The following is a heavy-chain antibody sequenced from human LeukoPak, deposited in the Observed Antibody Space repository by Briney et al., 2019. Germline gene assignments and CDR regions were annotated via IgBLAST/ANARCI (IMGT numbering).Heavy chain of an antibody. V-gene: IGHV1-69*13. CDR1: GGTFSSYA. D-gene: IGHD6-19*01. CDR3: ARPQGIAVADPFDY. Sequence: PGASVKVSCKASGGTFSSYAISWVRQAPGQGLEWMGGIIPIFGTANYAQKFQGRVTITADESTSTAYMELSSLRSEDTAVYYCARPQGIAVADPFDYWGQGTLVTVSS. J-gene: IGHJ4*02. CDR2: IIPIFGTA.